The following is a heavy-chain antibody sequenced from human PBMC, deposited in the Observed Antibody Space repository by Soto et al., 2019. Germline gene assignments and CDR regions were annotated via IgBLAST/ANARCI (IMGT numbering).Heavy chain of an antibody. CDR3: ARAEQSRHYYGSGTTSD. CDR1: GGSISSSNW. J-gene: IGHJ4*02. CDR2: IYHSGST. V-gene: IGHV4-4*02. Sequence: SETLSLTCAVSGGSISSSNWWSWARQPPVKGLELIWEIYHSGSTSYNPSLKSRVTISVDKSKNQFSLRLNSVTAADTAVYYCARAEQSRHYYGSGTTSDWGQGTLVTVSS. D-gene: IGHD3-10*01.